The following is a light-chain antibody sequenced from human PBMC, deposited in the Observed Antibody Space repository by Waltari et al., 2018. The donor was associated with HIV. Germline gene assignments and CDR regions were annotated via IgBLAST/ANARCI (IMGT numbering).Light chain of an antibody. J-gene: IGLJ2*01. V-gene: IGLV3-9*01. CDR3: QLWDSSTVI. CDR2: ADR. CDR1: YIGTKS. Sequence: SYEVTQSLSVSVALGQTAKITCGGNYIGTKSVHWYQQKPGQAPVLGMYADRGRPSGVPDRFSGSSSGNTATLTISGVQSGDEADYYCQLWDSSTVIFGGGTKLTVL.